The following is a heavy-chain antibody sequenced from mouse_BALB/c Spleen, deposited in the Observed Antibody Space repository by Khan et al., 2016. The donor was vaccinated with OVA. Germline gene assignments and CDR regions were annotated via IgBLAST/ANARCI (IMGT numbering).Heavy chain of an antibody. CDR3: ARWFAY. Sequence: HLEESGPGLVKPSQSLSLTCTFTGYSITSDYAWNWIRQFPGNKLEWMGYISYTGGTSYLPSLKSRISITRDTSKNQFFLQLNSVTTEDSATYYCARWFAYWGQGTLVTVS. J-gene: IGHJ3*01. CDR1: GYSITSDYA. CDR2: ISYTGGT. V-gene: IGHV3-2*02.